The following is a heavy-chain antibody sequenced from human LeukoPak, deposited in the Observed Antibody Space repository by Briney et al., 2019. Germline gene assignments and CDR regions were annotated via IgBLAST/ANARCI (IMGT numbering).Heavy chain of an antibody. J-gene: IGHJ4*02. D-gene: IGHD2-15*01. CDR1: GFTFDDYA. CDR2: INSDGSST. V-gene: IGHV3-74*01. CDR3: ARGIEAFDY. Sequence: GGSLRLSCAASGFTFDDYAMHWVRQAPGKGLEWVSRINSDGSSTSYADSVKGRFTISRDNAKNTLYLEMNSLRAEDTAVYYCARGIEAFDYWGQGTLVTVSS.